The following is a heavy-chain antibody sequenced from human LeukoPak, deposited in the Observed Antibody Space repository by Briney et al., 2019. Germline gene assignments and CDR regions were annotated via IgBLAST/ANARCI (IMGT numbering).Heavy chain of an antibody. J-gene: IGHJ5*02. CDR2: INPSGGST. CDR3: ARDRFRDGSAATNWFDP. CDR1: GYTFTSYY. D-gene: IGHD3-10*01. V-gene: IGHV1-46*01. Sequence: ASVKVSCKASGYTFTSYYMHWVRQAPGQGLEWMGIINPSGGSTSYAQKFRGRVTMTRDTSTSTVYMELSSLRSEDTAVYYCARDRFRDGSAATNWFDPWGQGTLVTVSS.